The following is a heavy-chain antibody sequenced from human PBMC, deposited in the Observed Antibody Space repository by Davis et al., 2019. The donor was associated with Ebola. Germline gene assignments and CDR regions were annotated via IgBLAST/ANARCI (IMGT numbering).Heavy chain of an antibody. D-gene: IGHD3-3*01. CDR2: IRPDGSDK. J-gene: IGHJ4*02. V-gene: IGHV3-7*01. Sequence: GESLKISCAASGFTFSGSAMHWVRQAPGKGLEWVANIRPDGSDKYYVDSLKGRFTISRDNAKNSLYLQMNSLRVEDTAVYYCVRNLGFFRLDGWGQGTLVTVSS. CDR3: VRNLGFFRLDG. CDR1: GFTFSGSA.